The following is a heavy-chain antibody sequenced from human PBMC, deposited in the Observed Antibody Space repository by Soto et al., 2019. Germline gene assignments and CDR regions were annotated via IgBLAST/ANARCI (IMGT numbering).Heavy chain of an antibody. CDR3: VSRTVTTFNAFDI. D-gene: IGHD4-17*01. CDR2: IYYSENT. Sequence: PSETLSLTCTVSGDSIIRSNYYWRWIRQPPGKGLEWIGSIYYSENTYYSPSLKSRVSISLDTSKNQFSLTLSSVTAADTAVYYCVSRTVTTFNAFDIWGHGTMVTVSS. V-gene: IGHV4-39*01. CDR1: GDSIIRSNYY. J-gene: IGHJ3*02.